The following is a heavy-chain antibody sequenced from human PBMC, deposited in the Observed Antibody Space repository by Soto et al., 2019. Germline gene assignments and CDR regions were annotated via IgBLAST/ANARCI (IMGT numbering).Heavy chain of an antibody. D-gene: IGHD6-13*01. J-gene: IGHJ4*02. CDR1: GFTFSSRW. CDR3: ATHDGPAAAGLVLDF. Sequence: EVQLVESGGGLVQPGGSLRLSCEASGFTFSSRWMTWVRQGPGKGLEWVANIKQDENGKDYVDSVKGRFTISRDNAKNSQYLQMNSLRAEDTAVYYCATHDGPAAAGLVLDFWGPGTLVTVSS. V-gene: IGHV3-7*02. CDR2: IKQDENGK.